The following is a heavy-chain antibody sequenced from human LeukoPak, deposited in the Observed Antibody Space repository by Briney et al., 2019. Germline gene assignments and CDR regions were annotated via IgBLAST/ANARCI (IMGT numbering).Heavy chain of an antibody. CDR3: ARGDCSGATCYDLFDV. D-gene: IGHD2-2*01. Sequence: ASVMVSCKASVYTFTDYYIHWVRQAPGQGLEWMGWINPKSGGTDSAQKFQGRVTMTRDTSISSAYVELSRLSSDDTAVYYCARGDCSGATCYDLFDVWGQGTKVTVSS. CDR2: INPKSGGT. V-gene: IGHV1-2*02. CDR1: VYTFTDYY. J-gene: IGHJ3*01.